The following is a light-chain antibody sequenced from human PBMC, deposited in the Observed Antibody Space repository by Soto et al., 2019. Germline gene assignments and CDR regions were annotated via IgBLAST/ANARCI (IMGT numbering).Light chain of an antibody. CDR3: QKYDSSPFT. CDR1: ENIDSRY. Sequence: EIVLTQSPATLSLSPGERATVTCRASENIDSRYLGWYQQKPGQTHRLLMFAASTRAAGTTDRFSGSGSGTAFTLTISRLDHADSEVYYCQKYDSSPFTFGQGTKLEIK. V-gene: IGKV3-20*01. CDR2: AAS. J-gene: IGKJ2*01.